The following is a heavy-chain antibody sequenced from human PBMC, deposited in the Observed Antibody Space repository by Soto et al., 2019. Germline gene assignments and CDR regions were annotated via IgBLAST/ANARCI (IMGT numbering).Heavy chain of an antibody. J-gene: IGHJ4*02. CDR1: GGTFSSYA. V-gene: IGHV1-69*01. Sequence: QVQLVQSGAEVKKPGSSVKVSCKASGGTFSSYAISWVRQAPGQGLEWMGGIIPIFGRANYAQTFQGRVTITADESTSTAYMELSSLRSEDTAVYYCAGKETGYSSGWYWSWGQGTLVTVSS. CDR2: IIPIFGRA. CDR3: AGKETGYSSGWYWS. D-gene: IGHD6-19*01.